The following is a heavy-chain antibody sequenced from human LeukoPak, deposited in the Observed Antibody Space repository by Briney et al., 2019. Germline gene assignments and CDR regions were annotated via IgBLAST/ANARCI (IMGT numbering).Heavy chain of an antibody. D-gene: IGHD5-24*01. CDR2: ISWNSGSI. J-gene: IGHJ3*02. CDR3: AKDIRQRWLYDAFDI. V-gene: IGHV3-9*01. CDR1: GFTFDDYA. Sequence: PGRSLRLSCAASGFTFDDYAMRWVRQAPGKGLEWVSGISWNSGSIGYADSVKGRFTISRDNAKNSLYLQMNSLRAEDTALYYCAKDIRQRWLYDAFDIWGQGTMVTVSS.